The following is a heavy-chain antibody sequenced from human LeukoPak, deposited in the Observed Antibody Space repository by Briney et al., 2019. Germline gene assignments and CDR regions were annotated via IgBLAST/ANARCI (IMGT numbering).Heavy chain of an antibody. J-gene: IGHJ4*02. Sequence: GGSLRLSCAASGVTVSSIYMGWVRQAPGKGLDWVSVIYPDGRTYYTESVKGRFTISRDSSENSLFLQMNSLKAEDTAVYYCATLKGWYGEGCFDCWGQGTLVTVSS. D-gene: IGHD3-10*01. V-gene: IGHV3-53*01. CDR3: ATLKGWYGEGCFDC. CDR1: GVTVSSIY. CDR2: IYPDGRT.